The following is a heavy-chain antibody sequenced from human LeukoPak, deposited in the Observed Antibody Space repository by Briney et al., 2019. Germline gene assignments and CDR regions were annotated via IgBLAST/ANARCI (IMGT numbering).Heavy chain of an antibody. CDR2: MNPSGST. CDR1: GGSFSGYY. CDR3: ARGRQDVTMIVVVMTAVSYYLDV. J-gene: IGHJ6*03. Sequence: SETLSLTCAVYGGSFSGYYWTWIRQTPEKGLEWIGEMNPSGSTSYNPSLKSRVTISVDTSKNQFSLKLSPVTAADTAVYYCARGRQDVTMIVVVMTAVSYYLDVWGKGTTVTVS. D-gene: IGHD3-22*01. V-gene: IGHV4-34*01.